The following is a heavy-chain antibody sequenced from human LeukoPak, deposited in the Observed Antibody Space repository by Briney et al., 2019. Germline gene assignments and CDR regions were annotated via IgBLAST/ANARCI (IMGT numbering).Heavy chain of an antibody. J-gene: IGHJ6*03. CDR2: IYSGDSDT. CDR1: GYNFGNSW. V-gene: IGHV5-51*01. Sequence: GESLKISCKGSGYNFGNSWIAWVRQMPGKGLEWMGIIYSGDSDTKYGPSFQGQVTISADKSISTAYLQWSSLKASDSAIYYCARKEYMDVWGEGTTVTVSS. CDR3: ARKEYMDV.